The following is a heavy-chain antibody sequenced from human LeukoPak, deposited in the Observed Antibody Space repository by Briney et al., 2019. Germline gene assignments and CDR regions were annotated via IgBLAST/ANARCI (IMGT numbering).Heavy chain of an antibody. CDR3: AREYYYGSGNPLYYFDY. Sequence: PGGSLRLSCAASGFTVSSNYMSWVRQAPGKGLEWVSVIYSGGSTYYADSVKGRFTISRDNSKNTLYLQMNSLRAEDTAVYYCAREYYYGSGNPLYYFDYWGQGTLVTVSS. J-gene: IGHJ4*02. CDR2: IYSGGST. V-gene: IGHV3-66*01. CDR1: GFTVSSNY. D-gene: IGHD3-10*01.